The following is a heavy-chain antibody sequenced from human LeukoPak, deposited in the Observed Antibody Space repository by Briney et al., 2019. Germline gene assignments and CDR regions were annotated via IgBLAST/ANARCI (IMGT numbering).Heavy chain of an antibody. CDR1: GYSISSGYY. CDR2: IYHSGST. V-gene: IGHV4-38-2*01. CDR3: ARHVDSGSYCDY. D-gene: IGHD1-26*01. J-gene: IGHJ4*02. Sequence: PSQTLSLTCAVSGYSISSGYYWGWIRQPPGKGLEWIGSIYHSGSTYYNPSLKSRVTISVDTSKNQFSLKLSSVTAADTAVYYCARHVDSGSYCDYWGQGTLVTVSS.